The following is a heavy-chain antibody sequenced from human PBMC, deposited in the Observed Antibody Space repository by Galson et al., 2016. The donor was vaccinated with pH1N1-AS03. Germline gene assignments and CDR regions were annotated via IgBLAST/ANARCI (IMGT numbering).Heavy chain of an antibody. Sequence: QSGAEVTKPGESLKISCKGSGYRFTSYWIGWVRQMPGKGLEWIGNIYHAANTYYNPSFKTRVTMSVDTSKSQFSLSLRSVTAADTAMYYCARGLGYCSGKQCFVHLDPWGQGIRVTVSS. J-gene: IGHJ5*02. CDR2: IYHAANT. V-gene: IGHV5-51*01. D-gene: IGHD2-15*01. CDR1: GYRFTSYW. CDR3: ARGLGYCSGKQCFVHLDP.